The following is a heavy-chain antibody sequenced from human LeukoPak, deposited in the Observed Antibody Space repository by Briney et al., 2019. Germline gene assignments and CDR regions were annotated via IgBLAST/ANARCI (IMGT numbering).Heavy chain of an antibody. CDR3: ARDSPIRGFDY. CDR2: INSDGSST. CDR1: GFTLSSYW. J-gene: IGHJ4*02. V-gene: IGHV3-74*01. D-gene: IGHD3-10*01. Sequence: GGSLRLSCAASGFTLSSYWMHWVRQAPGKGLVWVSRINSDGSSTSYADSVKGRFTISRDNAKNTLYLQMNSLRAEDTAVYYCARDSPIRGFDYWGQGTLVTVSS.